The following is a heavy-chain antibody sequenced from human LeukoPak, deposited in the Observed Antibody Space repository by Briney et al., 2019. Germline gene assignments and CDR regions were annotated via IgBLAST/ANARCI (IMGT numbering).Heavy chain of an antibody. CDR2: IYHSGST. CDR1: GYSISSGYY. V-gene: IGHV4-38-2*02. Sequence: NSSETLSLTCTVSGYSISSGYYWGWIRQPPGKGLEWIGSIYHSGSTYYNPSLKSRVTISVDTSKNQFSLKLSSVTAADTAVYYCARVEIVGATWPSNIDYWGQGTLVTVSS. D-gene: IGHD1-26*01. CDR3: ARVEIVGATWPSNIDY. J-gene: IGHJ4*02.